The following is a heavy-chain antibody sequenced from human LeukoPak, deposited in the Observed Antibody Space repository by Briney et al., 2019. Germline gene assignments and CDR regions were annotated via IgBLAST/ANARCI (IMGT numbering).Heavy chain of an antibody. D-gene: IGHD5-12*01. J-gene: IGHJ4*02. CDR3: AKGEWLRSFDY. V-gene: IGHV4-34*01. CDR1: GGSFSGYY. CDR2: INHSGST. Sequence: SETLSLTCAVYGGSFSGYYWSWIRQPPGKGLEWIGEINHSGSTNYNPSLKSRVTISVDTSKNQFSLKLSSVTAADTAVYYCAKGEWLRSFDYWGQGTLVTVSS.